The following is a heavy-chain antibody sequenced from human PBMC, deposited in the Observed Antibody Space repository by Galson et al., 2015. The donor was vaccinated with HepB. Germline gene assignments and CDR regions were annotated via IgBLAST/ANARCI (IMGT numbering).Heavy chain of an antibody. V-gene: IGHV1-8*01. D-gene: IGHD3-22*01. CDR2: MNPNSGNT. J-gene: IGHJ4*02. CDR3: ARGPAGYDSSGYFDY. CDR1: GFTFTNYD. Sequence: SVKVSCKASGFTFTNYDINWVRQATGQGLEWLGWMNPNSGNTGYAQNFQGRVTMTRDTSITTAYMELTRLRSEDTAIYYRARGPAGYDSSGYFDYWGQGTPVTVSS.